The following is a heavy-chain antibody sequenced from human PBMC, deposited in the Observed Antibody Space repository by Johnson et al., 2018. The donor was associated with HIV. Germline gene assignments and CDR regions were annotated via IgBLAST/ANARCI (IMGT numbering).Heavy chain of an antibody. Sequence: QVQLVESGGGVVQPGGSLRLSCAASGFTFSSYGMHWVRQAPGKGLEWVAFIRYDGSNKYYADSVKGRFTISRDNSKNTLYLQMNSLRAEDTAVYYCAREGEGYSSSWYDAFDIWGQGTMVTVSS. V-gene: IGHV3-30*02. CDR3: AREGEGYSSSWYDAFDI. D-gene: IGHD6-13*01. J-gene: IGHJ3*02. CDR1: GFTFSSYG. CDR2: IRYDGSNK.